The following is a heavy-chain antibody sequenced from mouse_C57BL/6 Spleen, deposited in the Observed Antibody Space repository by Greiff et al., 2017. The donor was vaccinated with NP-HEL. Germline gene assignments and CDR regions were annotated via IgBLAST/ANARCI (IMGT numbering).Heavy chain of an antibody. CDR3: ARKDDGYFYYFDY. J-gene: IGHJ2*01. V-gene: IGHV1-85*01. CDR2: IYPRDGST. CDR1: GYTFTSYD. Sequence: VKLQESGPELVKPGASVKLSCKASGYTFTSYDINWVKQRPGQGLEWIGWIYPRDGSTKYNEKFKGKATLTVDTSSSTAYMELHSLTSEDSAVYFCARKDDGYFYYFDYWGQGTTLTVSS. D-gene: IGHD2-3*01.